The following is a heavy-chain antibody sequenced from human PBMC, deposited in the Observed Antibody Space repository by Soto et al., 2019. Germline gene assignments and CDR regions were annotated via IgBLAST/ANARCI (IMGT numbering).Heavy chain of an antibody. CDR2: IRSKAYSGTT. Sequence: GGSLRLSCTTSGFTLGAYGMSWVRQAPGKGLEWVGVIRSKAYSGTTEYAASVNGRFIISRDNSEHTLYLQMNNLEADDTAIYYCVKDTQWLETYFDSWGPGTLVTVSS. CDR3: VKDTQWLETYFDS. J-gene: IGHJ4*02. CDR1: GFTLGAYG. D-gene: IGHD6-19*01. V-gene: IGHV3-49*04.